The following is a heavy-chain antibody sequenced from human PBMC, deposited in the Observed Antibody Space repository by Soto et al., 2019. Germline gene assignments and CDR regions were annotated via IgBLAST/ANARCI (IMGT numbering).Heavy chain of an antibody. J-gene: IGHJ6*02. CDR2: INPSSGST. CDR1: GYTFTRYY. CDR3: AREPMAVAGQYHYYGMDV. Sequence: GASVKVSCKASGYTFTRYYIHWVRQAPGQGLEWTGIINPSSGSTTYAQKFQGRVTMTRDTSTSTVYMELSSLRSEDTAVYYCAREPMAVAGQYHYYGMDVWGQGTTVTVS. D-gene: IGHD6-19*01. V-gene: IGHV1-46*01.